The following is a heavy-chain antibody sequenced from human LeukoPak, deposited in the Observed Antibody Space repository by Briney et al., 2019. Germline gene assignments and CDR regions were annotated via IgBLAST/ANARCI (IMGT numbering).Heavy chain of an antibody. CDR2: FDPEEGKT. D-gene: IGHD3-10*01. CDR3: ATLKYYYGSGSSDYYYGMDV. CDR1: GYTLTELS. Sequence: GASVKVSCKVAGYTLTELSIYWVRQAPGRGLEWMGGFDPEEGKTIYAEKFQGRVALTEDRSADTAYMELSSLRSDDTAVYYCATLKYYYGSGSSDYYYGMDVWGQGTTVTVSS. V-gene: IGHV1-24*01. J-gene: IGHJ6*02.